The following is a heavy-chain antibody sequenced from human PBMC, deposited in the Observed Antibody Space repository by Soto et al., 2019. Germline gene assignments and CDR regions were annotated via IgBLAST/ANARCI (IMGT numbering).Heavy chain of an antibody. D-gene: IGHD1-26*01. V-gene: IGHV4-61*01. CDR1: DASVWSDSYF. CDR3: ARIVVGVTVDL. Sequence: SETLSLTCTVSDASVWSDSYFWTWIRQPPGKGLEWIAYISHTGDTNYNPSLKSRVTISIDTSRNQFSLTVTSVTAADTAVYFCARIVVGVTVDLWGQGSLVTVSS. CDR2: ISHTGDT. J-gene: IGHJ1*01.